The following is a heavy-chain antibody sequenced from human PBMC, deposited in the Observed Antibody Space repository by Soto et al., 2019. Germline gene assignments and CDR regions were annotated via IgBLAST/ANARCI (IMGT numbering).Heavy chain of an antibody. V-gene: IGHV5-51*01. CDR3: ARGTKNYDFWSGYYTGIGASYYFDY. CDR1: GYSFTSYW. CDR2: IYPGDSDT. Sequence: GESLKISCKGSGYSFTSYWIGWVRQMPGKGLEWMGIIYPGDSDTRYSPSFQGQVTISADKSISTAYLQWSSLKASDTAMYYCARGTKNYDFWSGYYTGIGASYYFDYWGQGTLVTVSS. J-gene: IGHJ4*02. D-gene: IGHD3-3*01.